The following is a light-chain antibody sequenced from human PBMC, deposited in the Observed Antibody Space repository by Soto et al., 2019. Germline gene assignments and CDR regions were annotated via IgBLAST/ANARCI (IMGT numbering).Light chain of an antibody. CDR3: APWDDSMSAFGV. CDR2: SNT. J-gene: IGLJ3*02. Sequence: QSVLPHPPSASGAPGQRVTISCSASNSHIGSKSGNWYQQRPGTAPKLLIYSNTPRPSGVPDRFSGSKSGTSASLAISGLQAEDEAHYYCAPWDDSMSAFGVFGGGTKRTVL. V-gene: IGLV1-44*01. CDR1: NSHIGSKS.